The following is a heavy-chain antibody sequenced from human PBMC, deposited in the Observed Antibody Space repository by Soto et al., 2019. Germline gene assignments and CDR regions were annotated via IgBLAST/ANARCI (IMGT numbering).Heavy chain of an antibody. CDR1: GFTFSSFA. D-gene: IGHD2-15*01. Sequence: PGGSLRLSCAASGFTFSSFAMHWVRQAPGKGLEWVALIAYDGNNKYFADSVKGRFTISRDNSKDTVYLQMDSLRAEDTAVYYCARDKGASTTATPNWFDPWGQGTLVTVSS. J-gene: IGHJ5*02. CDR3: ARDKGASTTATPNWFDP. V-gene: IGHV3-30*03. CDR2: IAYDGNNK.